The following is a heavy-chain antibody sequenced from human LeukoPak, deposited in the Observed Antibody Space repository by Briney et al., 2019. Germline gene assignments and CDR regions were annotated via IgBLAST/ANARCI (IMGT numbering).Heavy chain of an antibody. Sequence: ASVKVSCKASGYTFIAYYIHWVRQAPGQGLEWMGCTNPNTGGTNYAQKFQGRVTMTRDTSISTAYMELSRLTSDDTAMYYCAKNEGYCSGGGCYRFDYWGQGTLVSVSS. J-gene: IGHJ4*02. D-gene: IGHD2-15*01. CDR2: TNPNTGGT. CDR1: GYTFIAYY. V-gene: IGHV1-2*02. CDR3: AKNEGYCSGGGCYRFDY.